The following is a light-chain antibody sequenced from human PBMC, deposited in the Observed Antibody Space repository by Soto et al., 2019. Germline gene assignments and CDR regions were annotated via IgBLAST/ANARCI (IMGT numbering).Light chain of an antibody. V-gene: IGKV3-20*01. J-gene: IGKJ4*01. CDR2: GAS. Sequence: EIVLTQSPGTLSLSPGERATLSCRASQSVSSSYLAWYQQKPGQAPRLLIYGASSRATGIPDRFSGSGSGTDFNLTISRLEPEDSAVYYCQQYGSSPGFTFGGGTKVEIK. CDR1: QSVSSSY. CDR3: QQYGSSPGFT.